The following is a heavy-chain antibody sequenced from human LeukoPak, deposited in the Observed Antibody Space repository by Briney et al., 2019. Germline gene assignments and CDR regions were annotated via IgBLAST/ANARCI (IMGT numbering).Heavy chain of an antibody. CDR3: ARVGGSSLDY. CDR1: GGSISSGGYY. J-gene: IGHJ4*02. D-gene: IGHD6-6*01. V-gene: IGHV4-30-2*01. Sequence: PSETLSLTCTVSGGSISSGGYYWSWIRQPPGKGLEWIGYIYHSGSTYYNPSLKSRVTISVDRSKNQFSLKLSSVTAADTAVYYCARVGGSSLDYWGQGTLVTVSS. CDR2: IYHSGST.